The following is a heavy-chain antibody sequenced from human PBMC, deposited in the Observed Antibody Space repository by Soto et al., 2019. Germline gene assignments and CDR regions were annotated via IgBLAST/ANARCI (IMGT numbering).Heavy chain of an antibody. J-gene: IGHJ6*02. V-gene: IGHV3-48*03. D-gene: IGHD3-3*01. CDR3: ARDSSKEAIFGVVIVYYYGMDV. CDR2: ISSSGSTI. CDR1: GFTFSSYE. Sequence: GGSLRLSCAASGFTFSSYEMNWVRQAPGKGLEWVSYISSSGSTIYYADSVKGRFTISRDNAKNSLYLQMNSLRAEDTAVYYCARDSSKEAIFGVVIVYYYGMDVWGQGTTVTVSS.